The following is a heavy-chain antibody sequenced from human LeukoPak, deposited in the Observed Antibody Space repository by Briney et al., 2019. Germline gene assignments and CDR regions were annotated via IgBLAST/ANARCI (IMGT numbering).Heavy chain of an antibody. CDR2: INPNSGGT. V-gene: IGHV1-2*02. CDR1: GYTFTGYY. CDR3: ARLRFLEWLLNYYYMDV. Sequence: ALVKVSCKASGYTFTGYYMHWVRQAPGQGLEWMGWINPNSGGTNYAQKFQGRVTMSRDTSISTAYMELSRLRSDDTAVYYCARLRFLEWLLNYYYMDVWGKGTTVTVSS. D-gene: IGHD3-3*01. J-gene: IGHJ6*03.